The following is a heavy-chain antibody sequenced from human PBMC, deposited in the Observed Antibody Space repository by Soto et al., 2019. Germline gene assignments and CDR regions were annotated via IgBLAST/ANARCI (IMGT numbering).Heavy chain of an antibody. CDR1: GGSISSYY. CDR2: IYYSGST. Sequence: SETLSLTCTVSGGSISSYYWSWIRQPPGKGLEWIGYIYYSGSTSYNPSLKSRVTISVDTSKNQFSLKLSSVTAADTAVYYCAGNYDSSGYYYFDYWGQGTLVTVSS. J-gene: IGHJ4*02. D-gene: IGHD3-22*01. V-gene: IGHV4-59*01. CDR3: AGNYDSSGYYYFDY.